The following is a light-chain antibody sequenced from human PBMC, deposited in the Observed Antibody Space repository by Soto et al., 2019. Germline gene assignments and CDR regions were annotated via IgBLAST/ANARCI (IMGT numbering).Light chain of an antibody. CDR3: QQYGSSGT. V-gene: IGKV3-20*01. J-gene: IGKJ1*01. Sequence: EILLPQSPGTLSLSPGEGATLSCRASQSVSNNYLAWYQPKPGKAPRLLIYGASNRATGIPDRLSGSGSGTVFTLAIRRLEPEDFAVYYCQQYGSSGTFGQGTKVDIK. CDR2: GAS. CDR1: QSVSNNY.